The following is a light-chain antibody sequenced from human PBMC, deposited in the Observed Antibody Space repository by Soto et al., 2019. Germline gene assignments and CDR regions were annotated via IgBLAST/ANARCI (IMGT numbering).Light chain of an antibody. CDR3: HQYGRSWT. Sequence: IVLTQSPDALSLSAGERATLSCRASQSVSSNYLAWYQQKLGQAPRLLIYDASNRATGIPARFSGSGSGTDFTLTINRLEPEDSAVYYCHQYGRSWTFGQGTKVDIK. CDR2: DAS. V-gene: IGKV3-20*01. CDR1: QSVSSNY. J-gene: IGKJ1*01.